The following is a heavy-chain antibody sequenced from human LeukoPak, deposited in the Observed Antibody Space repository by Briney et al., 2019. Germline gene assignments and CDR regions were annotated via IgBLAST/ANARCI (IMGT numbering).Heavy chain of an antibody. D-gene: IGHD1-1*01. CDR2: FDPEDGET. CDR3: ATSSEVQLERRVAFDI. CDR1: GYTLTELS. V-gene: IGHV1-24*01. Sequence: ASVKVSCKVSGYTLTELSMHWVRQAPGKGLEWMGGFDPEDGETIYAQKFQGRVTMTEDTSTDTAYMELSSLRSEDTAVYYCATSSEVQLERRVAFDIWGQGTMVTVSS. J-gene: IGHJ3*02.